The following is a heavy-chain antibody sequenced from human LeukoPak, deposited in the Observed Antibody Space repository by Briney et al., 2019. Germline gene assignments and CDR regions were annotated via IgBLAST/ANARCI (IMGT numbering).Heavy chain of an antibody. J-gene: IGHJ5*02. V-gene: IGHV3-11*01. D-gene: IGHD3/OR15-3a*01. CDR2: ISSRGDTI. Sequence: GGSLRLSCTASGFSFSDNFMGWLRQSPGKGLEWVSYISSRGDTIHYSDVVKGRFSISRDDSKRSLYLQMNRLKIDDTAVYYCARRGPGWTFNHWGQGTLVSVSA. CDR1: GFSFSDNF. CDR3: ARRGPGWTFNH.